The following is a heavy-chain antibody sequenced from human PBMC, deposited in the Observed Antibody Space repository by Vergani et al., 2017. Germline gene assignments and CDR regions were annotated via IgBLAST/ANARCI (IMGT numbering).Heavy chain of an antibody. V-gene: IGHV3-23*04. CDR3: AEDRMDGDHEH. Sequence: EVQLVESGGDLVQPGKSLRLSCAASGFTFSSYAMSWVRQAPGKGLEWVSAISGSGGSTYYADSVKGRFTISRDNSEKTLYLQMNRLRADDTAVYYCAEDRMDGDHEHWGQGTLVTVSS. CDR2: ISGSGGST. CDR1: GFTFSSYA. J-gene: IGHJ4*02. D-gene: IGHD4-17*01.